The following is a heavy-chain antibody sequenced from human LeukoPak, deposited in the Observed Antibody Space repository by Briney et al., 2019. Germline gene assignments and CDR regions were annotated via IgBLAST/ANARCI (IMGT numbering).Heavy chain of an antibody. CDR3: AKTPYSSSWYVFDY. CDR1: GYSFTNYW. J-gene: IGHJ4*02. D-gene: IGHD6-13*01. Sequence: GESLEISFQGSGYSFTNYWIGWVRPMPGKGLEWMGVIYPGDSDTRYSPSFQGQVTISADKSISTAYLQWSSLKASDSAIYYCAKTPYSSSWYVFDYWGQGTLVTVSS. CDR2: IYPGDSDT. V-gene: IGHV5-51*01.